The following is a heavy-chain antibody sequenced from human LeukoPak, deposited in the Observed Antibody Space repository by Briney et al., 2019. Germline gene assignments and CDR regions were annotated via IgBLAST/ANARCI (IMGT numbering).Heavy chain of an antibody. V-gene: IGHV5-51*01. D-gene: IGHD6-19*01. CDR2: IYPGDSDT. Sequence: GESLKISCKGSGYSFTSYWIGWVRQMPGKGLEWMGIIYPGDSDTRYSPSFQGQVTISADKSISPAYLQWSSLKASDTAMYYCASSGRIAVAGFGAFDIWGQGTMVTVSS. CDR1: GYSFTSYW. J-gene: IGHJ3*02. CDR3: ASSGRIAVAGFGAFDI.